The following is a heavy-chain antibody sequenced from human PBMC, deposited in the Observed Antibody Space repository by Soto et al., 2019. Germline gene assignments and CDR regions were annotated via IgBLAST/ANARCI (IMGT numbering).Heavy chain of an antibody. J-gene: IGHJ6*02. Sequence: ASVKVSCKASGYTFTRYCISWVRQAPGQGLEWMGWISAYNGNTNYAQKLQGRVTMTTDTSTSTAYMELRSLRSDDTAVYYCARDTKWAAGTHYYGMDVWGQGTTVTVSS. CDR1: GYTFTRYC. CDR2: ISAYNGNT. D-gene: IGHD6-13*01. CDR3: ARDTKWAAGTHYYGMDV. V-gene: IGHV1-18*01.